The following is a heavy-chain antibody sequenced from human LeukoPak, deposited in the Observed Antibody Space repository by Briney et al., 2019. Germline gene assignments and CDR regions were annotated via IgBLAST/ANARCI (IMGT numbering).Heavy chain of an antibody. CDR3: GNDMDV. CDR2: ISGSGGST. Sequence: GGSLRLSCAASGFTFSSYAMSWVRQAPGKGLEWVSAISGSGGSTYYADSVKGRFTISRDNAKNSLHLNMNGLGAEDTAVYYSGNDMDVWGQGTTVTVSS. V-gene: IGHV3-23*01. CDR1: GFTFSSYA. J-gene: IGHJ6*02.